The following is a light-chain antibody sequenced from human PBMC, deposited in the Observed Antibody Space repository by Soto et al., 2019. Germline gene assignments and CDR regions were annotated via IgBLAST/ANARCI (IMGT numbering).Light chain of an antibody. CDR3: HQYTAYPYT. V-gene: IGKV1-5*01. J-gene: IGKJ2*01. CDR2: DAS. Sequence: DIQMTQSPSTLSASVADRVTITCRASQSISKSLAWYQQKPGQAPNLLVYDASSLQSGVPSRFSGSGSGTEFTLTITSLQPDDFATYYCHQYTAYPYTFGQGTKLEIK. CDR1: QSISKS.